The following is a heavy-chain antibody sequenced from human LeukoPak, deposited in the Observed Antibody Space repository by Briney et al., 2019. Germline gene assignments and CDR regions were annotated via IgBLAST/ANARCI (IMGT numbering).Heavy chain of an antibody. CDR1: GGSINNYY. J-gene: IGHJ4*02. D-gene: IGHD3-10*01. CDR3: ARVGSYTVPD. CDR2: IYYSGST. Sequence: YPSETLSLTCTVSGGSINNYYWSWIRQPPGKGLEWIGYIYYSGSTNYNPSLKSRVTISVDTSKNQFSLKLTSVTAADTAVYYCARVGSYTVPDWGQGTLVTVSS. V-gene: IGHV4-59*01.